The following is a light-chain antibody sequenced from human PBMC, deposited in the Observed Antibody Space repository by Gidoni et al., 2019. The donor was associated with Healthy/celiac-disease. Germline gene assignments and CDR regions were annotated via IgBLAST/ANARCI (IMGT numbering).Light chain of an antibody. CDR2: GAS. Sequence: EIVMTQSPATLSVSPGERATLSCRASQSVSNNLAWYQQKPGQAPRLLIYGASTRATGIAARFSGSGSGTEFTLTISSRQSEDFAVYYCQQYNNWTPLTFGGGTKVEIK. J-gene: IGKJ4*01. V-gene: IGKV3-15*01. CDR1: QSVSNN. CDR3: QQYNNWTPLT.